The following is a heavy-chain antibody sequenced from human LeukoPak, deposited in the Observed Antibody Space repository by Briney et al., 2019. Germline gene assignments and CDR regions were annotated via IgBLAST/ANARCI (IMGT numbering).Heavy chain of an antibody. CDR2: IYTSGST. V-gene: IGHV4-4*07. CDR1: GGSISSYY. Sequence: PSETLSLTCTVSGGSISSYYWSWIRQPAGKGLEWIGRIYTSGSTNYNPSLKRRVTMSVDTSKNQFSLKLSSVTAADTAVYYCARDSVPIVVVPAALEYYYYYYYMDVWDKGTTVTVSS. D-gene: IGHD2-2*01. J-gene: IGHJ6*03. CDR3: ARDSVPIVVVPAALEYYYYYYYMDV.